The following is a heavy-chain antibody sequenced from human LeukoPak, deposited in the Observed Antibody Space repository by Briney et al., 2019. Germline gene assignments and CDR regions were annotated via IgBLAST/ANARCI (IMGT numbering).Heavy chain of an antibody. J-gene: IGHJ4*02. CDR3: ARGGEWFDY. D-gene: IGHD3-3*01. V-gene: IGHV4-59*01. CDR1: GNSFSYFY. CDR2: IYYSGST. Sequence: SETLSLTCTVSGNSFSYFYWSWIRQPPGKGLEWIGYIYYSGSTNYNPSLKSRVTISVDTSKNQFSLKLSSVTAADTAVYYCARGGEWFDYWGQGTLVTVSS.